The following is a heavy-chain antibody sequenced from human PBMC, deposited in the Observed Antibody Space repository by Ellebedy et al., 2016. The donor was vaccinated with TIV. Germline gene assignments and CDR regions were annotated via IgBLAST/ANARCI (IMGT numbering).Heavy chain of an antibody. CDR1: GFTFSSYW. Sequence: PGGSLRLSCAASGFTFSSYWMTWVRQSPGKGLEWVANIKQDGSEKYYVDSVKGRFTISRDNSKNTLYLQMNNIGAEDTAVYYCARDRHVDRGDCLDYWGQGTLVTVSS. D-gene: IGHD2-21*02. CDR3: ARDRHVDRGDCLDY. V-gene: IGHV3-7*01. CDR2: IKQDGSEK. J-gene: IGHJ4*02.